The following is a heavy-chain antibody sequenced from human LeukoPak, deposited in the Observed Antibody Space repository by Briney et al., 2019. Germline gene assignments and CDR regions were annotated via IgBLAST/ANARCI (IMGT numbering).Heavy chain of an antibody. Sequence: SETLSLTCTVSGGSISSGDYYWSWIRQPPGTGLEWIGYIYYSGSAYYNPSLKSRVTISVDTSKNQFSLKLSSVTAADTAVYYCARSHKNWFDPWGQGTLVTVSS. CDR1: GGSISSGDYY. J-gene: IGHJ5*02. CDR3: ARSHKNWFDP. CDR2: IYYSGSA. V-gene: IGHV4-30-4*08.